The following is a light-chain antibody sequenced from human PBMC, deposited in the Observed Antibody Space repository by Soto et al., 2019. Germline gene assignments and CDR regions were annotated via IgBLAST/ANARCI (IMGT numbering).Light chain of an antibody. Sequence: EIVLTQSPATLSLSPGERATLSCRASQSVSSDLAWSQQKPGQAPRLLIYDASNRATGIPARFSGSGSGTEFTLTISSLEPEDFAVDYCQQRSTWPPITFGQGTRLEIK. CDR2: DAS. J-gene: IGKJ5*01. CDR1: QSVSSD. V-gene: IGKV3-11*01. CDR3: QQRSTWPPIT.